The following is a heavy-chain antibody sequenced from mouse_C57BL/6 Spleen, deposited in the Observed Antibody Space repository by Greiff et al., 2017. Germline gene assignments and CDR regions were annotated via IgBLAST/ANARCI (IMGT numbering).Heavy chain of an antibody. CDR2: IYPGNSDT. CDR1: GYTFTSYW. Sequence: EVQLQQSGTVLARPGASVKMSCKTSGYTFTSYWMHWVKQRPGQGLEWIGAIYPGNSDTSYNQQFKGKAQLNAVPTASTAYIEHSSLTKEDSAVYYCTRTWAYIYDGCSYYAMDYWGQGTSVTVSS. V-gene: IGHV1-5*01. CDR3: TRTWAYIYDGCSYYAMDY. J-gene: IGHJ4*01. D-gene: IGHD2-3*01.